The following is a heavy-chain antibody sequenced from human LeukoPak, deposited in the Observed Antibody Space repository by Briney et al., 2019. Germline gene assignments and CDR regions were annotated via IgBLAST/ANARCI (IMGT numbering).Heavy chain of an antibody. V-gene: IGHV4-61*02. CDR2: IYTSGST. Sequence: SETLSLTCTVSGGSISSGSYYWSWIRQPAGKGLEWIGRIYTSGSTNYNPSLKSRVTISADTSKNQFSLKLSSVTAADTAVYYCASFNVDTGFVDYWGQGTLVTVSS. J-gene: IGHJ4*02. D-gene: IGHD5-18*01. CDR1: GGSISSGSYY. CDR3: ASFNVDTGFVDY.